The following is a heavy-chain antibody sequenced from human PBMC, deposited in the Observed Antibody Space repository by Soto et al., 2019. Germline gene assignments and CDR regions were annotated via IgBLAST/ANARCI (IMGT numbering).Heavy chain of an antibody. D-gene: IGHD2-2*02. CDR1: GASISDCDW. V-gene: IGHV4-4*02. J-gene: IGHJ4*02. Sequence: SETLSLTCAVSGASISDCDWWSWVRQPPGKGLEWIGEIHHSGATNHNSSVKSRVTISLDKSKNHLSLQLNSVTAADTAVYYCATRDYTASPYRGQGILVTVSS. CDR3: ATRDYTASPY. CDR2: IHHSGAT.